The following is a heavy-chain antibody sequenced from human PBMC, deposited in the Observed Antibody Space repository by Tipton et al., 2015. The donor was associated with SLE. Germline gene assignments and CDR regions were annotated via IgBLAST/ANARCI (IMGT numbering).Heavy chain of an antibody. CDR1: GGSFSGYY. CDR3: ARHYAFTFDY. CDR2: INHSGST. Sequence: TLSLTCAVYGGSFSGYYWSWIRQPPGKGLEWIGEINHSGSTNYNPSLKSRVTISVDTSKNQFSLKLSSVTAADTAVYYCARHYAFTFDYWGQGTLVTVSS. D-gene: IGHD2-2*01. V-gene: IGHV4-34*01. J-gene: IGHJ4*02.